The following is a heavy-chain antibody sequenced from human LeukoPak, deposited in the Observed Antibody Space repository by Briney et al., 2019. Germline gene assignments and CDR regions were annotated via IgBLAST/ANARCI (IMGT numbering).Heavy chain of an antibody. CDR2: IWYDGSNK. J-gene: IGHJ6*02. V-gene: IGHV3-33*08. CDR3: ARVGPRVIASTAYGMDV. D-gene: IGHD3-3*02. CDR1: GFTFSSYW. Sequence: GGSLRLSCAASGFTFSSYWISWVRQAPGKGLEWVAVIWYDGSNKYYADSVKGRFTISRDNSKNTLYLQMNSLRAEDTAVYYCARVGPRVIASTAYGMDVWGQGTTVTVSS.